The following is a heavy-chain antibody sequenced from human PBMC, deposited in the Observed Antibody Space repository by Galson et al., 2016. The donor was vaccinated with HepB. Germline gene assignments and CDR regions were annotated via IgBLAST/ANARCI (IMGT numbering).Heavy chain of an antibody. Sequence: SLRLSCAASGINFSSYSMNWVRQAPGKGLEWVSSISSSSNYIYYAESVKGRFTISRDNAKNSLYLQMNSLRAEDTAVYYCARDPRGPQVRATYFDYWGQGTLVTVSS. J-gene: IGHJ4*02. CDR3: ARDPRGPQVRATYFDY. CDR1: GINFSSYS. CDR2: ISSSSNYI. V-gene: IGHV3-21*01. D-gene: IGHD1-1*01.